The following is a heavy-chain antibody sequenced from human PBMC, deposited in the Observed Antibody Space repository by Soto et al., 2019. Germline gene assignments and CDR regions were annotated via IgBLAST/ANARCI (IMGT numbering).Heavy chain of an antibody. Sequence: QVQLQESGPGLVKPSQTLSLNCIVSGGSTSHVNDCWSWIRQRPDKGLEWIGHIYSGGSIYNHPSLSSRVTIAVDTSKNQFSLQLSSVSAADTAVYYCARRPSGDKVDYWGQGTLVTVSS. J-gene: IGHJ4*02. D-gene: IGHD7-27*01. V-gene: IGHV4-30-4*01. CDR1: GGSTSHVNDC. CDR2: IYSGGSI. CDR3: ARRPSGDKVDY.